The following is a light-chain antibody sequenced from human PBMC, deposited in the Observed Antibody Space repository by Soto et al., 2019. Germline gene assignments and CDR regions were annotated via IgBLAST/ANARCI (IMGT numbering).Light chain of an antibody. J-gene: IGKJ3*01. CDR2: AAS. CDR3: QQSHNMPFT. CDR1: QSITNY. V-gene: IGKV1-39*01. Sequence: DIQMTQSPSSLSASVGDRVTITCRASQSITNYLNWYQHKPGKAPKLLVYAASSLQSGVPSRFSGSGSGTDFTLTISILQPEDFATYFCQQSHNMPFTFGPGTKVDIK.